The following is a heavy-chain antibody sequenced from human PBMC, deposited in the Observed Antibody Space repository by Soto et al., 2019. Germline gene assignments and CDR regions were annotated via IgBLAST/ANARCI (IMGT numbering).Heavy chain of an antibody. J-gene: IGHJ4*02. CDR2: INSDGSGT. D-gene: IGHD3-3*01. Sequence: EVQLVESGGGLVQPGGSLRLSCAASGFTFSRYWMHWVRQAPGKGLVWVSRINSDGSGTTYADSVKGRFTISRDNAKNTLYLQMNRLRVEDTAVYYCVRGPSDHQLRLVEWPDGDYLVQGALVTVSS. V-gene: IGHV3-74*01. CDR1: GFTFSRYW. CDR3: VRGPSDHQLRLVEWPDGDY.